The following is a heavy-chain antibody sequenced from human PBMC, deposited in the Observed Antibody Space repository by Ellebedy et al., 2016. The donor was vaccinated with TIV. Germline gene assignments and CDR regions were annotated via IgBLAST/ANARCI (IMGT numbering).Heavy chain of an antibody. CDR3: ARYTGTTGFYFDY. CDR2: IYHSGRS. V-gene: IGHV4-38-2*02. D-gene: IGHD4-17*01. Sequence: SETLSLXXTVSGYSISSNYYWGWIRQPPGKELEYIAMIYHSGRSYYNPSLQSRVAISLDTSKNQFSLRLSSVTAADTAMYYCARYTGTTGFYFDYWGQGTLVTVAS. J-gene: IGHJ4*02. CDR1: GYSISSNYY.